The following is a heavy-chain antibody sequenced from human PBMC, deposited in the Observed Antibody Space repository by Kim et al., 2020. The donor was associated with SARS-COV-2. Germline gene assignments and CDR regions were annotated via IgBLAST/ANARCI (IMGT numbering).Heavy chain of an antibody. V-gene: IGHV3-21*01. D-gene: IGHD2-15*01. J-gene: IGHJ4*02. Sequence: ESVKGRSTITRDNAKNLLYLQMNSLGAEDTAVYYCAREGCSGCSGSCRFDYWGQGTLVTVSS. CDR3: AREGCSGCSGSCRFDY.